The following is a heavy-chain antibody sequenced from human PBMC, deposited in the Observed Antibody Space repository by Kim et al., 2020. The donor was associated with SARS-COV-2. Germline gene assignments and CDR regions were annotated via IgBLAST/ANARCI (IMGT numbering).Heavy chain of an antibody. CDR3: ARCIASPPYYYYYYYMDV. D-gene: IGHD6-13*01. Sequence: ASVKVSCKASGYTFTSYDINWVRQATGQGLEWMGWMNPNSGNTGYAQKFQGRVTMTRNTSISTAYMELSSLRSEDTAVYYCARCIASPPYYYYYYYMDVWGKGTTVTVSS. CDR1: GYTFTSYD. V-gene: IGHV1-8*01. J-gene: IGHJ6*03. CDR2: MNPNSGNT.